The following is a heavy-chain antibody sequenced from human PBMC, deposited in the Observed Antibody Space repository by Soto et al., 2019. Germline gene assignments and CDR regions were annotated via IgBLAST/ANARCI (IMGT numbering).Heavy chain of an antibody. CDR2: IIPIFGTA. D-gene: IGHD1-26*01. CDR3: ARDRGVVGATKFDP. Sequence: SVKVSCKASGGTFSSYAISWVRQAPGQGLEWMGGIIPIFGTANYAQKFQGRVTITADESTSTAYMELSSLRSEDTAVYYCARDRGVVGATKFDPWGQGTLVTVSS. J-gene: IGHJ5*02. V-gene: IGHV1-69*13. CDR1: GGTFSSYA.